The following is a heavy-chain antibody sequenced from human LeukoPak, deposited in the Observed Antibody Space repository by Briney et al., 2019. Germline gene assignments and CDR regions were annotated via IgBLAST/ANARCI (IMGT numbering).Heavy chain of an antibody. V-gene: IGHV3-7*05. CDR3: ASTGLGSRYNYLDY. CDR2: IKQDGSDI. J-gene: IGHJ4*02. D-gene: IGHD5-18*01. Sequence: GGPLTLSCTASGLSFSSHCMTWVRQAPGKGLEWVANIKQDGSDIYYVDSVWGRFTISRDNAENSLYLQMDSMRAEDTAVYYCASTGLGSRYNYLDYWGQGTRVTVSS. CDR1: GLSFSSHC.